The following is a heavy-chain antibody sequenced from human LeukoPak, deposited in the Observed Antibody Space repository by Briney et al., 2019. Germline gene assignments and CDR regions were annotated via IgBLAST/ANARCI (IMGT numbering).Heavy chain of an antibody. Sequence: GGSLRLSCAASGFTFSNYWMSWVRRAPGKGLEWVANIKQEGSETSYVDAVRRRFTISSDNAQNSLYVQINSLRDEHTAVYYCARDFWGAYRVDFFDFWGQGILVTVSS. J-gene: IGHJ4*02. D-gene: IGHD3-3*01. CDR3: ARDFWGAYRVDFFDF. CDR2: IKQEGSET. V-gene: IGHV3-7*01. CDR1: GFTFSNYW.